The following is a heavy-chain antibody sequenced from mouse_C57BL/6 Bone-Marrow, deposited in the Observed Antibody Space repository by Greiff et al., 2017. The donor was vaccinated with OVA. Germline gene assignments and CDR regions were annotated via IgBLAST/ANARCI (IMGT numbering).Heavy chain of an antibody. CDR2: ISNGGGST. Sequence: EVQRVESGGGLVQPGGSLKLSCAASGFTFSDYYMYWVRQTPEKRLEWVAYISNGGGSTYYPDTVKGRFTISRDNAKNTLYLQMSRLKSEDTAMYYCARLTMVTTYYFDYWGQGTTLTVSS. D-gene: IGHD2-1*01. CDR1: GFTFSDYY. V-gene: IGHV5-12*01. CDR3: ARLTMVTTYYFDY. J-gene: IGHJ2*01.